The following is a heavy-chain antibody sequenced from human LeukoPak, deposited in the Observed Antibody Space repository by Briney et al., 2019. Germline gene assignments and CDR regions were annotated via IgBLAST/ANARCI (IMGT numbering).Heavy chain of an antibody. CDR1: GGSISSYY. J-gene: IGHJ4*02. CDR3: AREADGSGSFGL. V-gene: IGHV4-59*01. Sequence: PSETLSLTCTVSGGSISSYYWSWIRQPPGKGLDGIGYIYYSGSTNYNPSLKSRVTISVDTSKNQFSLKLSSVTAADTAVYYCAREADGSGSFGLWGQGTLVTVSS. CDR2: IYYSGST. D-gene: IGHD3-10*01.